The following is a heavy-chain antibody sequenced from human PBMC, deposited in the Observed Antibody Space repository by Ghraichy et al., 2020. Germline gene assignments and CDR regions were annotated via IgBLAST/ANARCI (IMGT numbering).Heavy chain of an antibody. V-gene: IGHV2-70*11. CDR3: ARSSIHSGYSYDV. CDR2: IDWDDDK. CDR1: GFSLSTSGMC. J-gene: IGHJ4*02. Sequence: QTLSLTCTFSGFSLSTSGMCVIWIRQPPGKALEWLARIDWDDDKYYSTSLRTRLTISKGTSNNQVVLTMTNMDPVDTATYYCARSSIHSGYSYDVWGQGTLVTVSS. D-gene: IGHD5-18*01.